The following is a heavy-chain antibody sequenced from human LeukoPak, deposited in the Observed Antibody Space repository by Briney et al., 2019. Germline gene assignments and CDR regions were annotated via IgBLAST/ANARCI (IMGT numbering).Heavy chain of an antibody. Sequence: GGSLRLSCAASGFTFSSYGMHWVRQAPGKGLEWVAVISYDGSNKYYADSVKGRFTISRDNSKNTLYLQMNSLRAEDTAAYYCAKTGYYSSTSCYAFDYWGQGTLVTVSS. V-gene: IGHV3-30*18. D-gene: IGHD2-2*01. CDR2: ISYDGSNK. CDR1: GFTFSSYG. CDR3: AKTGYYSSTSCYAFDY. J-gene: IGHJ4*02.